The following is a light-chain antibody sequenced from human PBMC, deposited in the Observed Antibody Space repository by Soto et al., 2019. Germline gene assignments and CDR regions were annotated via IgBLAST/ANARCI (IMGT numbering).Light chain of an antibody. CDR3: NSYTSRYTFV. J-gene: IGLJ1*01. CDR2: EVN. CDR1: SSDVGGYNY. V-gene: IGLV2-14*01. Sequence: LTHPASLSGSPVQSITMSCTGTSSDVGGYNYVSWYQQHPGKAPKLMIYEVNNRPSEVSNRFSGSKSGNTASLTISGLQPEDEADYYCNSYTSRYTFVLGTGTKVTVL.